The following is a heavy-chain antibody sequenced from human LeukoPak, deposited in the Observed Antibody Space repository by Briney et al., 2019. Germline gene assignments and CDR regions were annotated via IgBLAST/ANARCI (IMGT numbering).Heavy chain of an antibody. V-gene: IGHV3-9*03. CDR3: VRDISATVTSEFSH. CDR1: GFTFDDCA. D-gene: IGHD4-17*01. J-gene: IGHJ1*01. CDR2: ISWNSGKI. Sequence: GGSLRLSCAASGFTFDDCAMHWVRQVPGKGLEWVSGISWNSGKIGYADSVKGRFTISRDNAKNSLYLQMNSLRTEDMALYYCVRDISATVTSEFSHWGQGTLVTVSS.